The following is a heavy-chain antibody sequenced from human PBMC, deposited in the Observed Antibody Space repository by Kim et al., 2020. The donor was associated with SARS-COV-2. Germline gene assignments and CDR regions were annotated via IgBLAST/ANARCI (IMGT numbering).Heavy chain of an antibody. Sequence: SETLSLTWTVSGGSISSSSYYWGWIRQPPGKGLEWIGSIYYSGSTYYNPSLKSRVTISVDTSKNQFSLKLSSVTAADTAVYYCARLQLARDYYYYGMDVWGQGTTVTVSS. V-gene: IGHV4-39*01. CDR1: GGSISSSSYY. J-gene: IGHJ6*02. D-gene: IGHD5-18*01. CDR2: IYYSGST. CDR3: ARLQLARDYYYYGMDV.